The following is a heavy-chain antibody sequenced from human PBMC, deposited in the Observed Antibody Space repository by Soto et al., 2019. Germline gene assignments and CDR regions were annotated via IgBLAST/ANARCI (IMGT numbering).Heavy chain of an antibody. CDR2: ISGSGSTI. CDR3: KKVFYYYDNSGYYNTDY. V-gene: IGHV3-23*01. CDR1: GLHHNDFA. D-gene: IGHD3-22*01. Sequence: GGSLGLFYSASGLHHNDFAVRWVRQTPGRGQEWISSISGSGSTIYYADSVKGRFTISIDNSKNTLYLQMSSLRAEDTAVYYYKKVFYYYDNSGYYNTDY. J-gene: IGHJ4*01.